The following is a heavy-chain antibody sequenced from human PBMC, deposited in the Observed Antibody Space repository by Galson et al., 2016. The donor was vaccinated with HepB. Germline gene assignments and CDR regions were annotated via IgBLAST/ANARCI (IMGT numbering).Heavy chain of an antibody. V-gene: IGHV3-33*06. CDR3: AKIWAPYYYDDSAYRDVFQI. J-gene: IGHJ3*02. CDR1: GFTFSGYG. Sequence: SLRLSCAASGFTFSGYGMHWVRQAPGKGLEWVAMIWYDGSDKHYADSVKGRFTISRDNSKNTLYLQMNTLRAEDTAVYYCAKIWAPYYYDDSAYRDVFQIGGQGTMVTVSS. D-gene: IGHD3-22*01. CDR2: IWYDGSDK.